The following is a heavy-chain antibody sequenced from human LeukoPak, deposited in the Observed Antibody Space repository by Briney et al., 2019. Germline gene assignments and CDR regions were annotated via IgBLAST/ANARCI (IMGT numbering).Heavy chain of an antibody. V-gene: IGHV4-59*01. J-gene: IGHJ4*02. CDR3: ARDKQPGDY. Sequence: SETLSLACTVSGGSISPYYWGWIRQPPGKGLEWIGYIYYSGSTTYNPSLKGRVTISVDTSKNQFSLKLNSVTAAATAVYYCARDKQPGDYWGQGTLVTVSS. CDR1: GGSISPYY. D-gene: IGHD5-18*01. CDR2: IYYSGST.